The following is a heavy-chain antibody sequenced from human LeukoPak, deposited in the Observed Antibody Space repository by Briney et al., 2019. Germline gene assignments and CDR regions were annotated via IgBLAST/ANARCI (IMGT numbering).Heavy chain of an antibody. V-gene: IGHV1-2*02. J-gene: IGHJ6*02. CDR2: INPNSGGT. CDR3: ARGGLELLPYYYYGMDV. Sequence: GASVTVSCTASGYTFTFYYMHWVREAPGQGLEWMGWINPNSGGTNDAQKFQGRVTMTGDTSISTAYMELSRLRSDDTAVHYCARGGLELLPYYYYGMDVWGQGTTVTVSS. D-gene: IGHD1-7*01. CDR1: GYTFTFYY.